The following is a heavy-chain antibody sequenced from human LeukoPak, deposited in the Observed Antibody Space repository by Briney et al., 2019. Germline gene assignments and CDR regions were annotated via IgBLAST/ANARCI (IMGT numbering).Heavy chain of an antibody. CDR1: GFTFSSYA. V-gene: IGHV3-30*04. CDR3: AREITMIVVVITREFDY. Sequence: GGSLSLSCAASGFTFSSYAMHWVRQAPGKGLEWVAVISYDGSNKYYADSVKGRFTISRDNSKNTLYLQMNSLRAEDTAVYYCAREITMIVVVITREFDYWGQGSLVTVCS. J-gene: IGHJ4*02. CDR2: ISYDGSNK. D-gene: IGHD3-22*01.